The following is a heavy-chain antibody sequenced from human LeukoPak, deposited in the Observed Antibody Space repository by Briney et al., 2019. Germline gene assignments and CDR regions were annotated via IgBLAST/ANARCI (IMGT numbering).Heavy chain of an antibody. CDR2: INPSGGGT. CDR3: ARDRVERSHYYDSSGYYIDY. CDR1: GYTFTTYY. D-gene: IGHD3-22*01. Sequence: ASVKVSCKASGYTFTTYYMHWVRQAPAQGLEWMGIINPSGGGTTYAQKFQGRVTMTRDMSTSTVYMELSSLRSEDTAVYYCARDRVERSHYYDSSGYYIDYWGQGTLVTVSS. J-gene: IGHJ4*02. V-gene: IGHV1-46*01.